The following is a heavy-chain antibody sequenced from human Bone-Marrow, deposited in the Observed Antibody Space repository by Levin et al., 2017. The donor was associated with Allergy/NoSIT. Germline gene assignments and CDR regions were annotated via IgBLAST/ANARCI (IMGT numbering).Heavy chain of an antibody. CDR2: ISSSGSTI. D-gene: IGHD5-12*01. CDR3: AGGGYDYQGEGCGY. Sequence: GGSLRLSCAASGFTFSSYEMNWVRQAPGKGLEWVSYISSSGSTIYYADSVKGRFTISRDNAKNSLYLQMNSLRAEDTAVYYCAGGGYDYQGEGCGYWGQGTLVTVSS. CDR1: GFTFSSYE. J-gene: IGHJ4*02. V-gene: IGHV3-48*03.